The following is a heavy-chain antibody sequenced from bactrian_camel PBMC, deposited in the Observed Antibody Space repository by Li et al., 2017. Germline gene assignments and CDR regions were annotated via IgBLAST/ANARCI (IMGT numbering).Heavy chain of an antibody. D-gene: IGHD3*01. V-gene: IGHV3S53*01. Sequence: HVQLVESGGGSVQAGGSLTLSCAASGNIFNSHCVAWFRQAPGKEREEVAALDGYGRTTYADSVKGRFIVSQGNGKNTLYLQMNSLKPEDTAMYYCAAEGDGLIPLPGPDGLSRAEFRYWGQGTQVTVS. CDR3: AAEGDGLIPLPGPDGLSRAEFRY. J-gene: IGHJ6*01. CDR1: GNIFNSHC. CDR2: LDGYGRT.